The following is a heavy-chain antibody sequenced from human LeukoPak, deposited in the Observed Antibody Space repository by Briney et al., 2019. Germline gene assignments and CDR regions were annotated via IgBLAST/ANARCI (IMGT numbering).Heavy chain of an antibody. Sequence: PSETLSLTCTVSGGSISSSSYYWGWIRQPPGKGLEWIGYIYYSGSTDYNPSLKSRVTISVDTSKNQFSLKLSSVTAADTAVYYWARGRPYGENWFDPWGQGTLVTVSS. CDR3: ARGRPYGENWFDP. J-gene: IGHJ5*02. CDR2: IYYSGST. CDR1: GGSISSSSYY. D-gene: IGHD4-17*01. V-gene: IGHV4-61*05.